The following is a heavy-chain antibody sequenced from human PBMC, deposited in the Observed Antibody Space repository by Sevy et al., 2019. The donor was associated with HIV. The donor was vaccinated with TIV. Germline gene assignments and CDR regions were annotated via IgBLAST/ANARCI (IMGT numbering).Heavy chain of an antibody. Sequence: LSLTCAASGFTFSSYSMHWVRQAPGKGLEWVSSISSSSTYIYYADSAKGRFTISRDNAKNSLYLQMNSLRAEDTAVYYCARGPDYYDRSGYYYQWGQGTLVTVSS. J-gene: IGHJ4*02. CDR1: GFTFSSYS. CDR3: ARGPDYYDRSGYYYQ. CDR2: ISSSSTYI. D-gene: IGHD3-22*01. V-gene: IGHV3-21*01.